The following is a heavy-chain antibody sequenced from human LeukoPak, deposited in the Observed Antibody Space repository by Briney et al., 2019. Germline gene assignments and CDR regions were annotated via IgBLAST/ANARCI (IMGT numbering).Heavy chain of an antibody. CDR1: GFTFSSYD. Sequence: GGSLRHSCAASGFTFSSYDMHWVRQATGKGLEWVSGIGTSGATYYLGSVKGRFTISRENAKNSLYLQMNSLRAGDTAVYYCARSSGALEDAFDIWGQGTTVTVSS. V-gene: IGHV3-13*01. CDR2: IGTSGAT. CDR3: ARSSGALEDAFDI. D-gene: IGHD7-27*01. J-gene: IGHJ3*02.